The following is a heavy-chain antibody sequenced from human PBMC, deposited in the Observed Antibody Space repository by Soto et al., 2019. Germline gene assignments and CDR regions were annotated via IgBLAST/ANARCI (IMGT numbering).Heavy chain of an antibody. D-gene: IGHD6-13*01. J-gene: IGHJ5*02. Sequence: QVQLQESGPGLVKPSETLSLTCTVSGGSISSYYWSWIRQPPGKGLEWIGYIYYSGSSNYNPSLKSRVTISVDTSKNQFSLKLSSVTAADTAVYYCARASWYDNWFDPWGQGTLVTVSS. CDR3: ARASWYDNWFDP. CDR1: GGSISSYY. V-gene: IGHV4-59*01. CDR2: IYYSGSS.